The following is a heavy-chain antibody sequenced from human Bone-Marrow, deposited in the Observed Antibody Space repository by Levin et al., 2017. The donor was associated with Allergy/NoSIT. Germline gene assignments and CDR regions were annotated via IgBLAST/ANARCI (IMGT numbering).Heavy chain of an antibody. CDR2: MHDSGTT. J-gene: IGHJ5*02. Sequence: SQTLSLTCTVSNGSIRSGDYYWSWIRQPPGTGLEWIAYMHDSGTTYYNPSLESRVTMSIDTSKNQFSLKLRSVTAADTAVYYCARDNYIGSVRYKSYNWFDPWGQGTLVSVSS. D-gene: IGHD3-10*01. CDR1: NGSIRSGDYY. V-gene: IGHV4-30-4*01. CDR3: ARDNYIGSVRYKSYNWFDP.